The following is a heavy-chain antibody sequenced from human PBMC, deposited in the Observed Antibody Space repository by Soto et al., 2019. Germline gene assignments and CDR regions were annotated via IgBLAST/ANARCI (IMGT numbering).Heavy chain of an antibody. D-gene: IGHD4-17*01. CDR1: GGSFSGYY. J-gene: IGHJ6*03. Sequence: SEILSLTCAVYGGSFSGYYWSWIRQPPGKGLEWIGDIYYSGSTNYNPSLKSRVTISVDTSKNQFSLKLSSVTAADTAVYYCARRPTGYMDVWGKGTTVPVSS. V-gene: IGHV4-59*08. CDR3: ARRPTGYMDV. CDR2: IYYSGST.